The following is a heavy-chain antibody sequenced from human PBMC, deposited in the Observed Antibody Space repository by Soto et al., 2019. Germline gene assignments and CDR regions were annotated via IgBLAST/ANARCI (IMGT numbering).Heavy chain of an antibody. CDR1: GYSITAGGYY. Sequence: SETLSLTCFVSGYSITAGGYYWSWTRHHPGKGLEWIGSFYSSGSIIYNPSLRSRVSISGDTSSNQFSMSLTSVTAADTARYYCARMYSSGSGWFHPWGQGTLVTVSS. J-gene: IGHJ5*02. V-gene: IGHV4-31*03. CDR3: ARMYSSGSGWFHP. D-gene: IGHD6-19*01. CDR2: FYSSGSI.